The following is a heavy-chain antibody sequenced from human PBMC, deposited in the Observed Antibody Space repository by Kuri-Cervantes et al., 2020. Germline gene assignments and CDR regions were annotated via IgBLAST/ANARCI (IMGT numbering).Heavy chain of an antibody. CDR1: GGSFSGYY. J-gene: IGHJ4*02. CDR3: ASMTTGNFDY. CDR2: IYYSGST. D-gene: IGHD4-17*01. V-gene: IGHV4-30-4*08. Sequence: LRLSCAVYGGSFSGYYWSWIRQPPGKGLEWIGYIYYSGSTYYNPSLKSRVTISVDTSKIQFSLKLSSVTAADTAVYYCASMTTGNFDYWGQGTLVTVSS.